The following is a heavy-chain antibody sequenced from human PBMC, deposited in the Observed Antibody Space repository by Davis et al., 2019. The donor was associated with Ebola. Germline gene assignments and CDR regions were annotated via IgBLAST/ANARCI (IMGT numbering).Heavy chain of an antibody. CDR3: AKEGADSSGSTLYYYYYGMDV. CDR1: GFTFSSYA. CDR2: ISYDGSNK. Sequence: GGSLRLSCAASGFTFSSYAMHWVRQAPGKGLEWVAVISYDGSNKYYADSVKGRFTISRDNSKNTLYLQMNSLRAEDTAVYYCAKEGADSSGSTLYYYYYGMDVWGKGTTVTVSS. D-gene: IGHD6-19*01. V-gene: IGHV3-30-3*01. J-gene: IGHJ6*04.